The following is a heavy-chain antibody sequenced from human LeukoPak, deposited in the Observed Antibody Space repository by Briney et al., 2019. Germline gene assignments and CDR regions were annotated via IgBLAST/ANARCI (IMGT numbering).Heavy chain of an antibody. V-gene: IGHV4-61*05. J-gene: IGHJ5*02. Sequence: PSETLSLTCTVSGGSISSSSYYWGWIRQPPGKGLEWIGYIYYSGSTNYNPSLKSRVTISVDTSKNQFSLKLSSVTAADTAVYYCARLYYGDYLNWFDPWGQGTLVTVSS. CDR1: GGSISSSSYY. D-gene: IGHD4-17*01. CDR3: ARLYYGDYLNWFDP. CDR2: IYYSGST.